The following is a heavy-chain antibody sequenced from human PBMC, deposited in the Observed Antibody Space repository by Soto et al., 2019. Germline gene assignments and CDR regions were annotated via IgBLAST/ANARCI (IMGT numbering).Heavy chain of an antibody. CDR1: GGSISSGAYY. V-gene: IGHV4-31*03. D-gene: IGHD4-17*01. J-gene: IGHJ4*02. CDR2: IYYSGST. Sequence: SETLSLTCTVSGGSISSGAYYWSWIRQHPGKGLEWVGYIYYSGSTYYNPSLKSRITISIDTSKNQFSLKLSSVTAADTAVYYCARAGLYDDYGDYADITSFFDSWGQGTLVTVSS. CDR3: ARAGLYDDYGDYADITSFFDS.